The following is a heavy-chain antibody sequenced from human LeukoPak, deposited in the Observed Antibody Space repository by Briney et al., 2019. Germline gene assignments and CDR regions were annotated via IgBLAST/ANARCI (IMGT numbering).Heavy chain of an antibody. CDR2: ISSSSSYI. V-gene: IGHV3-21*01. Sequence: GGSLRLSCAASGFTFSSYSMNWVRQAPGKGLEWVSSISSSSSYIYYADSVKGRFTISRDNAKNSLYLQMNSLRAEDTAVYYCARDNSASSSWYSREGYYFDYWGQGTLVTVSS. CDR3: ARDNSASSSWYSREGYYFDY. D-gene: IGHD6-13*01. J-gene: IGHJ4*02. CDR1: GFTFSSYS.